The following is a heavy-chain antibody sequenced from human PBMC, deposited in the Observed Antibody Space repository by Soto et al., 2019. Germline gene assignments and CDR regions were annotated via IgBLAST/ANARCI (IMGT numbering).Heavy chain of an antibody. Sequence: QVQLQQSGPGLVKPSQTLSLTCAISGDSVSSNSAAWNWIRQSPSRGLEWLGRTYYRSKWYNDYAVCVKSRITIDPATSKKQFSLQMSSVTPEDTAVYYGARGWIQRWREDGFWFDPWGQGTLVTVSS. CDR3: ARGWIQRWREDGFWFDP. J-gene: IGHJ5*02. CDR1: GDSVSSNSAA. CDR2: TYYRSKWYN. V-gene: IGHV6-1*01. D-gene: IGHD5-18*01.